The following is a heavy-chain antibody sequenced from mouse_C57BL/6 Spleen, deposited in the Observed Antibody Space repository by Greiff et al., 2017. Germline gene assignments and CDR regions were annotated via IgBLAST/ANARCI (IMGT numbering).Heavy chain of an antibody. J-gene: IGHJ1*03. CDR3: ARGSTDFDV. CDR1: GYTFTSYW. V-gene: IGHV1-53*01. CDR2: IHPSNGGT. Sequence: VQLQQPGTELVKPGASVKLSCKASGYTFTSYWMHWVKQRPGQGLEWIGNIHPSNGGTNYNEKLKSKATLTVDKSSSTAYMHVSSLPSEGAAVYYYARGSTDFDVWGTGTTVTVSS. D-gene: IGHD1-1*01.